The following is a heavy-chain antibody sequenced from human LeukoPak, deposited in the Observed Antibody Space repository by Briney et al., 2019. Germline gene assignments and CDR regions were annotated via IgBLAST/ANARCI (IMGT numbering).Heavy chain of an antibody. Sequence: ASVKVSCKVSGYTLTELSMHWVRQAPGKGLEWMGGFDPEDGETIYAQKFQGRVTMTEDTSTDTAYMELSSLRSEDTAVYYCARGNRTVTTTTIYYFDYWGQGTLVTVSS. D-gene: IGHD4-11*01. J-gene: IGHJ4*02. V-gene: IGHV1-24*01. CDR3: ARGNRTVTTTTIYYFDY. CDR2: FDPEDGET. CDR1: GYTLTELS.